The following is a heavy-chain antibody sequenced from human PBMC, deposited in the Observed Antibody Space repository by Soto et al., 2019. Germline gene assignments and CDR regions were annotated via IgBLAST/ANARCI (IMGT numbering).Heavy chain of an antibody. CDR3: ARIGSDYYDSSGYGY. CDR1: GGSKSSYA. D-gene: IGHD3-22*01. CDR2: IIPIFGTA. Sequence: SVKLSCEACGGSKSSYAISWVRQAPEQGLEWMGGIIPIFGTANYAQKFQGRVTITADESTSTAYMELSSLRSEDTAVYYCARIGSDYYDSSGYGYWGQGTLVTVSS. V-gene: IGHV1-69*13. J-gene: IGHJ4*02.